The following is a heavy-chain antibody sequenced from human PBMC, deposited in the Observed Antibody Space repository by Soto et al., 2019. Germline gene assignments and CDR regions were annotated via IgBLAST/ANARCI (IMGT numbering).Heavy chain of an antibody. Sequence: GSLTLCCSACGCTFSSYAMSCVIQAPGKGLEWVSAISGSRGSTYYADSVKGRFTISRDNSKNPLYLQMKSLRADDTAVYYCATVLATRMAYHHFDYWGQGPLVTI. CDR1: GCTFSSYA. CDR3: ATVLATRMAYHHFDY. V-gene: IGHV3-23*01. CDR2: ISGSRGST. D-gene: IGHD5-12*01. J-gene: IGHJ4*02.